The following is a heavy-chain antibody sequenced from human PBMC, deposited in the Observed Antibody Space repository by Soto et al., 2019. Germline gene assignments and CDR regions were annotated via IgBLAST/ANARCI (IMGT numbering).Heavy chain of an antibody. CDR1: GFTFSSYA. J-gene: IGHJ3*02. Sequence: GGSLRLSCAASGFTFSSYAMSWVRQAPGKGLEWVSAISGSGGSTYYADSVKGRFTISRDNSKNTLYLQMNSLRAEDTAVYYCASLGYCSSTSCPDAFDIWGQGTMVTVSS. V-gene: IGHV3-23*01. CDR3: ASLGYCSSTSCPDAFDI. CDR2: ISGSGGST. D-gene: IGHD2-2*01.